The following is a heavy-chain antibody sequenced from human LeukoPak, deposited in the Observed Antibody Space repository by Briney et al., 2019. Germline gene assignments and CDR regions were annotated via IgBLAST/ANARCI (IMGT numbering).Heavy chain of an antibody. V-gene: IGHV4-59*12. J-gene: IGHJ3*02. CDR2: IFYSGST. D-gene: IGHD3-10*01. CDR1: GGSISNYY. CDR3: AKSNGYGLVDI. Sequence: PSGTLSLTCTVSGGSISNYYWSWIRQPPGKGLEWIGNIFYSGSTYYSPSLRSRVTISLDTSRNQFSLKLNSVTAADTAVYYCAKSNGYGLVDIWGQGTMVTVSS.